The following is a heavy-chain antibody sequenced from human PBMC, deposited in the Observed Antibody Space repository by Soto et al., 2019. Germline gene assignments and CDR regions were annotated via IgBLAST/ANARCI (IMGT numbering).Heavy chain of an antibody. CDR2: ISYDGSNK. CDR3: ARAYEGDYFAY. J-gene: IGHJ4*02. V-gene: IGHV3-30-3*01. D-gene: IGHD3-16*01. Sequence: PGGSLRLSCAASGFTFSSYAMSWVRQAPGKGLEWVAVISYDGSNKYYADSVKGRFTISRDNSKNTLYLQMNSLRAEDTAVYYCARAYEGDYFAYWGQGTLVTVSS. CDR1: GFTFSSYA.